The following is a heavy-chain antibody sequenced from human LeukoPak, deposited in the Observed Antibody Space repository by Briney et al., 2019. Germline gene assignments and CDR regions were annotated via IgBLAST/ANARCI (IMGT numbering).Heavy chain of an antibody. V-gene: IGHV1-69*13. J-gene: IGHJ4*02. CDR3: ARVASHYDSSGFFDY. CDR1: GGTFSSYA. CDR2: IIPIFGTA. D-gene: IGHD3-22*01. Sequence: GASVKVSCKASGGTFSSYAISWVRQAPGQGLEWMGGIIPIFGTANYAQKFLGRVTITADESTSTAYMELSSLRSEDTAVYYCARVASHYDSSGFFDYWGQGTLVTVSS.